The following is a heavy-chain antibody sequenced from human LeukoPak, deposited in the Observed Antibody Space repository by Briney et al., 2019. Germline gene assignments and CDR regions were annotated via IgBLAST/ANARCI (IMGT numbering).Heavy chain of an antibody. CDR2: VDPEDGET. J-gene: IGHJ5*02. Sequence: ASVKVSCKVSGYTFTGYYMHWVQEAPGKGLEWMGLVDPEDGETIYAEKFQGRVTITADTSTDTAYMELSSLRSEDTPVYYCATGRIAVAGTSWFDPWGQGTLVTVSS. CDR3: ATGRIAVAGTSWFDP. D-gene: IGHD6-19*01. CDR1: GYTFTGYY. V-gene: IGHV1-69-2*01.